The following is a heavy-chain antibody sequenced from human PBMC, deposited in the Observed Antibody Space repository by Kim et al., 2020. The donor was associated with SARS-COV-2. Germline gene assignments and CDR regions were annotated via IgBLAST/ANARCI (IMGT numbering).Heavy chain of an antibody. CDR3: ARDRQLGYCSSTSCYTPYYFDY. J-gene: IGHJ4*02. Sequence: SQTLSLTCAISGDSVSSNSAAWNWIRQSPSRGLEWLGRTYYRSKWYNDYAVSVKSRITINPDTSKNQFSLQLNSVTPEDTAVYYCARDRQLGYCSSTSCYTPYYFDYWGQGTLVTVSS. CDR1: GDSVSSNSAA. V-gene: IGHV6-1*01. CDR2: TYYRSKWYN. D-gene: IGHD2-2*02.